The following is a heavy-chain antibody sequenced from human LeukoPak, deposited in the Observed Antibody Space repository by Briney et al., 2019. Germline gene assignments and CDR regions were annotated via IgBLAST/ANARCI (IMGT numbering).Heavy chain of an antibody. CDR3: ARGSSRGSGRSHYYYYYGMDV. J-gene: IGHJ6*02. CDR1: GGSFSGYY. CDR2: INHSGST. Sequence: SETLSLTCAVYGGSFSGYYWSWIRQPPGKGLEWIGEINHSGSTNYNPSLKSRVTISVDTSKNQFSLKLSSVTAADTAVYYCARGSSRGSGRSHYYYYYGMDVWGQGTTVTVSS. D-gene: IGHD3-10*01. V-gene: IGHV4-34*01.